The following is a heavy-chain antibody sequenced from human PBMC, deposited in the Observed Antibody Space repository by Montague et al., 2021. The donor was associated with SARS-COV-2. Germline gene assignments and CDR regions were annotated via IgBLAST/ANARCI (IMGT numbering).Heavy chain of an antibody. V-gene: IGHV3-21*01. Sequence: SRRLSCATSGFTFSRNSMNWVRQAPGKGLEWVSTISSDTLHTFYAESVKGRFTISRDNAKNELYLQMNSLRAEDMAVYYCARGGEIDVWAPFGHWGQGTLVTVSS. CDR3: ARGGEIDVWAPFGH. CDR2: ISSDTLHT. D-gene: IGHD3-16*01. J-gene: IGHJ4*02. CDR1: GFTFSRNS.